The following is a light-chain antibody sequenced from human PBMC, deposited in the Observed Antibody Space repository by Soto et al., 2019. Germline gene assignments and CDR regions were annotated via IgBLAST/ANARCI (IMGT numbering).Light chain of an antibody. CDR2: DAS. V-gene: IGKV1-5*01. Sequence: DIQMTQSPSTLSASVGDRVTITCRASQSIHRWLAWYQQKPGKAPKLLIYDASSLQSGVPSRFSGSGSGTEFTLTISSLQPDDFGSYYCQRCNNYSPTFGQGTKLEIK. J-gene: IGKJ2*01. CDR3: QRCNNYSPT. CDR1: QSIHRW.